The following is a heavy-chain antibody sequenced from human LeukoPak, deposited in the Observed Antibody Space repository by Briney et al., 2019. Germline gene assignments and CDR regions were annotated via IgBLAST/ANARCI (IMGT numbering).Heavy chain of an antibody. CDR1: GGSISSYC. Sequence: PSETLSLTCTVSGGSISSYCWSWIRQPPGKGLEWIGYIYYSGSTNYNPSLKSRVTISVDTSKNQFSLKLSSVTAADTAVYYCARHFDSSGYYYFDYWGQGTLVTVSS. CDR3: ARHFDSSGYYYFDY. D-gene: IGHD3-22*01. CDR2: IYYSGST. V-gene: IGHV4-59*08. J-gene: IGHJ4*02.